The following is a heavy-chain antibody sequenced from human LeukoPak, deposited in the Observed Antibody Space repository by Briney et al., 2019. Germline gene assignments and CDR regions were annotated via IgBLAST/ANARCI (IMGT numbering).Heavy chain of an antibody. CDR1: GYTFTSYG. J-gene: IGHJ5*02. CDR2: ISAYNGNT. Sequence: ASVNVSCKASGYTFTSYGISSVRQAPGQGLEWMGWISAYNGNTNYAQKLQGRVTITTDTSTSAAYMELRRLRSDDTVVYYCARDSPNWNDLSWFDPWGQGTLVTVAS. D-gene: IGHD1-20*01. V-gene: IGHV1-18*01. CDR3: ARDSPNWNDLSWFDP.